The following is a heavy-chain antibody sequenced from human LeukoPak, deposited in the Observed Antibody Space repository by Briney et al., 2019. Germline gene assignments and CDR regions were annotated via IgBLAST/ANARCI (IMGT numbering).Heavy chain of an antibody. CDR1: GYTFTSYG. CDR3: ARDLIPIYYYDNSGYYPGVY. CDR2: ISAYNGNT. Sequence: ASVKVSCKASGYTFTSYGISWVRQAPGQGLEWMGWISAYNGNTNYAQKLQGRVTMTTDTSTSTAYMELRSLRSDDTAVYYCARDLIPIYYYDNSGYYPGVYWGQGTLVTVSS. J-gene: IGHJ4*02. D-gene: IGHD3-22*01. V-gene: IGHV1-18*01.